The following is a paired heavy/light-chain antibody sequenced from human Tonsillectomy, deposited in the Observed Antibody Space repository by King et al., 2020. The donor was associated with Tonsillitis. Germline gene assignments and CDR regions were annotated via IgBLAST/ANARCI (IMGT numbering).Light chain of an antibody. CDR1: SSNIGAGYD. V-gene: IGLV1-40*01. Sequence: QSVLTQPPSVSGAPGQRVIISCTGSSSNIGAGYDVHWYQQLPGTAPKLLIYGTTNRPSGVPDRFSGSKSGTSASLAITGLQADDEADYYCQSFDSSLSDWGAFGTGTKVTVL. CDR3: QSFDSSLSDWGA. J-gene: IGLJ1*01. CDR2: GTT.
Heavy chain of an antibody. CDR1: GYTFTTYA. CDR2: ATAYNGDA. CDR3: ARVALYDSGDYLLN. V-gene: IGHV1-18*04. Sequence: QVQLVQSGAEVKKPGASVKVSCKASGYTFTTYAISWVRQAPGQGLEWMGWATAYNGDANYAQKLQGRVTMTADTSTNTAYMELRSLRSDDTAVYFCARVALYDSGDYLLNWGQGTLVTVSS. D-gene: IGHD3-22*01. J-gene: IGHJ4*02.